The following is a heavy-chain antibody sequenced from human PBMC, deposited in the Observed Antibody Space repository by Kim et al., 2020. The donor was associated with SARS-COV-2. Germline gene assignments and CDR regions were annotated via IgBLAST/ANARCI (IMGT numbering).Heavy chain of an antibody. J-gene: IGHJ2*01. CDR1: GFTFSDYY. D-gene: IGHD3-22*01. Sequence: GGSLRLSCAASGFTFSDYYMSWIRQAPGKGLEWVSYISSSSSYTNYADSVKGRFTISRDNAKNSLYLQMNSLRAEDTAVYYCARDYYYDSSDKYFDLWGRGTLVTVSS. CDR3: ARDYYYDSSDKYFDL. V-gene: IGHV3-11*05. CDR2: ISSSSSYT.